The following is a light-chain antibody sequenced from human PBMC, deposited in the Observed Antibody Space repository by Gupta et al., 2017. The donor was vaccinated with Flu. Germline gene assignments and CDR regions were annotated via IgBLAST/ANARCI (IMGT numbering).Light chain of an antibody. V-gene: IGKV1D-16*01. J-gene: IGKJ5*01. CDR1: QGISVW. Sequence: DIQMTQSPSSLSASIGDRVTITCRASQGISVWLAWYQQKPGKAPKSLIYTASNLQSGVPSRFSGSGSGTDFTLTTSSLQPEDFATYYCQQDDDYPITFGQGTRLEIK. CDR2: TAS. CDR3: QQDDDYPIT.